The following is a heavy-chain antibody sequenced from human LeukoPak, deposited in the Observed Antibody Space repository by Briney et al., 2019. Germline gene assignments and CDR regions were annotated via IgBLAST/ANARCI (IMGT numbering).Heavy chain of an antibody. CDR3: AKATLLLWFGELLLGEFDP. V-gene: IGHV3-23*01. Sequence: HSGGSLRLSCAASGFTFSSYAMSWVRQAPGKGLEWVSAISGSGGSTYYADSVKGRFTISRDNSKNTLYLQMNSLRAEDTAVYYCAKATLLLWFGELLLGEFDPWGQGTLVTVSS. CDR1: GFTFSSYA. D-gene: IGHD3-10*01. J-gene: IGHJ5*02. CDR2: ISGSGGST.